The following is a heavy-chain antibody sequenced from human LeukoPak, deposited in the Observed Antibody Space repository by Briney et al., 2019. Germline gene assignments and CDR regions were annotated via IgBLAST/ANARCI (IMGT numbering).Heavy chain of an antibody. J-gene: IGHJ4*02. CDR3: ARGQWLPVFDF. Sequence: ASETLSLTCTVSSGSISGYYWSWIRQPPGKGLEWVGYISYSGSTNYNPSLKSRVTISVDTSKNQFSLKLSSVTAADTAIYYCARGQWLPVFDFWGQGTLVTVSS. D-gene: IGHD3-22*01. CDR2: ISYSGST. V-gene: IGHV4-59*01. CDR1: SGSISGYY.